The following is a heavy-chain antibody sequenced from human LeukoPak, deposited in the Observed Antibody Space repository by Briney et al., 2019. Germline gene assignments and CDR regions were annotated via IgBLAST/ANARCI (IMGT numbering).Heavy chain of an antibody. CDR3: ARPPEQWLVLGYFDY. D-gene: IGHD6-19*01. CDR2: ISYDGSNK. V-gene: IGHV3-30*04. J-gene: IGHJ4*02. CDR1: GFTFSGYA. Sequence: GGSLRLSCAASGFTFSGYAMHWVRQAPGKGLEWVAVISYDGSNKYYADSVKGRFTISRDNSKNTLYLQMNSLRAEDTAVYYCARPPEQWLVLGYFDYWGQGTLVTVSS.